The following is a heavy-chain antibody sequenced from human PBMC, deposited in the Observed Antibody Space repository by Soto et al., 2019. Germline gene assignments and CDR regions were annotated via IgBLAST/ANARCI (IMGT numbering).Heavy chain of an antibody. D-gene: IGHD5-12*01. V-gene: IGHV6-1*01. CDR3: AKGDNLGPKTGYAFDP. CDR2: TYFRSKWYN. J-gene: IGHJ5*02. CDR1: GDSVSSNTAS. Sequence: SQTLSLTCAISGDSVSSNTASWNWIRQSPSRGLEWLGRTYFRSKWYNDYAVSVKSRIIINPDTSNNQFSLQLNSVTPADTAVYFCAKGDNLGPKTGYAFDPWGQGIMVTVSS.